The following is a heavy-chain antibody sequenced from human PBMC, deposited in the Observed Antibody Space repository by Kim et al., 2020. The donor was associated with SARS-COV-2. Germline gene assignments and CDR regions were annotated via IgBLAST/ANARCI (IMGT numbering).Heavy chain of an antibody. Sequence: ASVKVSCKASGYTFTSYSMHWVRQAPGQRLEWMGWINAGNGNTKYSQQFQGRVTITRDTSATTAYMELSSLRSEDTAVYYCARGGYCTGGVCYTGMDVWGQGTTVTVSS. CDR1: GYTFTSYS. CDR2: INAGNGNT. V-gene: IGHV1-3*01. J-gene: IGHJ6*02. CDR3: ARGGYCTGGVCYTGMDV. D-gene: IGHD2-8*02.